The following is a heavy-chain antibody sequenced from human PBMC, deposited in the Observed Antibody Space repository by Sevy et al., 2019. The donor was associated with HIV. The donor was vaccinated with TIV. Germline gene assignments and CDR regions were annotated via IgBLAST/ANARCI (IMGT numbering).Heavy chain of an antibody. D-gene: IGHD2-15*01. J-gene: IGHJ6*02. Sequence: GGSLRLSCAASGFTFSSYWMNWVRQAPGKGLEWVSSISSSSNYINYADSVKGRFTISRENAKNSLYLEMNTLRAEDTAVYYCARVVAYCSGGTCFPGYYYGMDVWGQGTTVTVSS. CDR2: ISSSSNYI. CDR3: ARVVAYCSGGTCFPGYYYGMDV. CDR1: GFTFSSYW. V-gene: IGHV3-21*01.